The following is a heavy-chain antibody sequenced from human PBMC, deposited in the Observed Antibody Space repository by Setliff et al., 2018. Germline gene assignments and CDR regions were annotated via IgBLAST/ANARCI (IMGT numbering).Heavy chain of an antibody. CDR3: VREGYSEYFQD. V-gene: IGHV4-39*07. Sequence: SETLSLTCNVSGASINTGTYYWAWIRQPPGKGLEWIGRIHYGGTTYYNPSLKSRVTISVDTSKNQLSLTLSSVTAADTAVYYCVREGYSEYFQDWGRGTLVTVSS. CDR2: IHYGGTT. CDR1: GASINTGTYY. J-gene: IGHJ1*01. D-gene: IGHD1-1*01.